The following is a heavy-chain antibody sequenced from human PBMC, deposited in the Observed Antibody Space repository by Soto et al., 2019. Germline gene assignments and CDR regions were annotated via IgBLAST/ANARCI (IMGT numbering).Heavy chain of an antibody. CDR3: ARGGLEPFDY. CDR2: INDYGTTI. Sequence: GGSLRLSCAASGFTLGNYWMHWVRQAPGKGLVWVSRINDYGTTINYAESVEGRFIISRDDAKSEVYLQMNNLRAEDSAVYYCARGGLEPFDYWGQGALVTVS. D-gene: IGHD1-1*01. V-gene: IGHV3-74*01. J-gene: IGHJ4*02. CDR1: GFTLGNYW.